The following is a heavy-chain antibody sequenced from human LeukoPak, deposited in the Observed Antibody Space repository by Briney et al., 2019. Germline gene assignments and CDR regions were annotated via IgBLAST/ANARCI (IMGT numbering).Heavy chain of an antibody. D-gene: IGHD1-26*01. CDR3: ARYELSGSYYYYYYYMDV. CDR1: GGSFSGYY. CDR2: INHSGST. Sequence: SETLSLTCAVYGGSFSGYYWSWIRQPPGKGLEWIGEINHSGSTNYNPSLKSRVTISVDTSKNQFSLKLSSVTAADTAVYYCARYELSGSYYYYYYYMDVWGKGTTVTVSS. J-gene: IGHJ6*03. V-gene: IGHV4-34*01.